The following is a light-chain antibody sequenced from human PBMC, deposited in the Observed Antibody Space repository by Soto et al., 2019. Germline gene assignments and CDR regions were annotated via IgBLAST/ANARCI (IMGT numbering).Light chain of an antibody. Sequence: QSVLTQSSSASASLGSSVKLTCTLSSGHSSYIIAWHQQQPGKAPRYLMKLEGSGSYNKGSGVPDRFSVSSSGADRYLTISNLQFEDEADYYCETWDSNFWVFGGGTKLTVL. V-gene: IGLV4-60*02. J-gene: IGLJ3*02. CDR1: SGHSSYI. CDR2: LEGSGSY. CDR3: ETWDSNFWV.